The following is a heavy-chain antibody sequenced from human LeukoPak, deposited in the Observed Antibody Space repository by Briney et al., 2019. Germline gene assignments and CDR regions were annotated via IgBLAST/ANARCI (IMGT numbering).Heavy chain of an antibody. J-gene: IGHJ4*02. CDR3: ARVSEEIVVVPAAIDY. CDR1: GFTFSSYS. D-gene: IGHD2-2*02. V-gene: IGHV3-21*01. CDR2: ISSSSSYI. Sequence: GSLRLPCAASGFTFSSYSMNWVRQAPWIGLPWVSSISSSSSYIYYADSVKGRFTISRDNAKNSLYLQMNSLRAEDTAVYYCARVSEEIVVVPAAIDYWGQGTLVTVSS.